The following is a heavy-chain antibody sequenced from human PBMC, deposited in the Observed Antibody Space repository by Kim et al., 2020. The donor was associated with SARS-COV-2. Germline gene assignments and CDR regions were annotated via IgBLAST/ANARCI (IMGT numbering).Heavy chain of an antibody. V-gene: IGHV4-59*12. D-gene: IGHD6-13*01. CDR3: ARTHSSSWYGDYYYYGMDV. CDR1: GGSISSYY. Sequence: SETLSLTCTVAGGSISSYYWSWIRQPPGKGLEWIGDIYYSGSTNYTPSLKRRVTISVDTSKNQFSLKLSSVTAADTAVYYCARTHSSSWYGDYYYYGMDVWGQGTTVTASS. CDR2: IYYSGST. J-gene: IGHJ6*02.